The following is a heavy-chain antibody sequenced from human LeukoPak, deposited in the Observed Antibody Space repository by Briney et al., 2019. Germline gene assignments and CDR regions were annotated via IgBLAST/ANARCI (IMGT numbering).Heavy chain of an antibody. D-gene: IGHD6-19*01. CDR1: GYTFTGYY. J-gene: IGHJ4*02. Sequence: ASVKVSCKASGYTFTGYYMHWVRQAPGQGLEWMGWINPNSGDTNYAQKFQGRITMTRDTSISTAYMELSRLGSDDTAVYYCARGVPPSYSSAWYVNYWGQGALVTVSS. V-gene: IGHV1-2*02. CDR2: INPNSGDT. CDR3: ARGVPPSYSSAWYVNY.